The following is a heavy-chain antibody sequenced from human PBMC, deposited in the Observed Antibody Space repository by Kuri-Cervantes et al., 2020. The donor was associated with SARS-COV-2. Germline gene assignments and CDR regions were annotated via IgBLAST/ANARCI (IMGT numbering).Heavy chain of an antibody. D-gene: IGHD2-2*02. J-gene: IGHJ3*02. CDR2: IDPRDSYT. Sequence: KVSCKGSGYSFTNFWISWVRQMPGKGLEWMGNIDPRDSYTNYSPSFQGHVTISADKSISTAYLQWSSLKASDTAMYYCARRTRYCSSTSCDIGAFDIWGQGTMVTVSS. V-gene: IGHV5-10-1*01. CDR1: GYSFTNFW. CDR3: ARRTRYCSSTSCDIGAFDI.